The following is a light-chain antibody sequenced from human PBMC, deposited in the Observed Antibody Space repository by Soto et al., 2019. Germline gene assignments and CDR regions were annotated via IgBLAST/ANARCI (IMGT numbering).Light chain of an antibody. CDR3: QQYSSSRT. V-gene: IGKV3-15*01. J-gene: IGKJ1*01. CDR1: QSVSSN. Sequence: IVMTHSPATLSVSPLERATLSCRASQSVSSNLAWYQQKPGQAPRLLIYGASTRATGIPARFSGSGSGTEFTLTISSLQSEDFAVYYCQQYSSSRTFGQGTKVDIK. CDR2: GAS.